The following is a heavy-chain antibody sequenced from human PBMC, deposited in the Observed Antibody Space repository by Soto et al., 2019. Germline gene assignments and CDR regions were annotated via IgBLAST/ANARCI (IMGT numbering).Heavy chain of an antibody. Sequence: ASVKVSCKASGGTFSSYAISWVRQAPGQGLEWMGGIIPIFGTANYAQKFQGRVTITADESTSTAYMELSSLRSEDTAVYYCEADDSSGYYYDYFDYWGQGTLVTVSS. CDR3: EADDSSGYYYDYFDY. J-gene: IGHJ4*02. V-gene: IGHV1-69*13. D-gene: IGHD3-22*01. CDR2: IIPIFGTA. CDR1: GGTFSSYA.